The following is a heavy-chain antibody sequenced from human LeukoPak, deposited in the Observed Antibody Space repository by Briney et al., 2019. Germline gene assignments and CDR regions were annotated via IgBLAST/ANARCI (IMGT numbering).Heavy chain of an antibody. Sequence: GRSLRLSCAASGFTFSSYGMHWVRQAPGKGLEWVAVISYDGSNKYYADSVKGRFTISRDNSKNTLYLQMNSLRAEDTAVYYCAKEDSGEQQTEDYWGQGTLVTVSS. J-gene: IGHJ4*02. CDR3: AKEDSGEQQTEDY. CDR1: GFTFSSYG. D-gene: IGHD6-13*01. CDR2: ISYDGSNK. V-gene: IGHV3-30*18.